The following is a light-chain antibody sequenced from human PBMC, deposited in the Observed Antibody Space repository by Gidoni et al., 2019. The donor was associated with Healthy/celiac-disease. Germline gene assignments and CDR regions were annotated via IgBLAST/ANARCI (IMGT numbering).Light chain of an antibody. CDR2: LNSDGSH. CDR3: QTWGTGIGV. Sequence: QLVLTQSPSASASLVASVKLTCTLSSGHSSYAIACHQQQPEKGPRYLMKLNSDGSHSKGDGIPDRFSGSSSGAERYLTISSLQSEDEADYYCQTWGTGIGVFGGGTKLTVL. J-gene: IGLJ3*02. V-gene: IGLV4-69*01. CDR1: SGHSSYA.